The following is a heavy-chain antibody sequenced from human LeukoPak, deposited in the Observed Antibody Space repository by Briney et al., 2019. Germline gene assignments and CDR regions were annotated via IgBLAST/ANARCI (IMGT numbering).Heavy chain of an antibody. CDR1: GGSISSSSYY. J-gene: IGHJ3*02. CDR2: IYYSGST. Sequence: SETLSLTCTVSGGSISSSSYYWGWIRQPPGKGLEWIGSIYYSGSTYYNPSLKSRVTISVDTSKNQFSLKLSSVTAADTAVYYCARADCTSTNCYSLGTFDIWGRGTMVTVSS. V-gene: IGHV4-39*07. D-gene: IGHD2-2*02. CDR3: ARADCTSTNCYSLGTFDI.